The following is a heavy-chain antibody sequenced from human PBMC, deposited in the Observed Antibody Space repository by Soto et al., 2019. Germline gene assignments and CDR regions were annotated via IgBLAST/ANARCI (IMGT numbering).Heavy chain of an antibody. J-gene: IGHJ5*02. CDR3: ARHPYSNLWYNWLDP. Sequence: SETLSLTCTVSGDSISSGFYFWGWVRQPPGKGLERIGTIYYSGSTYYTPSLKSRVTISVDTSQNQFSLRLSSVTAADTSMYYCARHPYSNLWYNWLDPWGQGTLVTVSS. CDR1: GDSISSGFYF. D-gene: IGHD6-13*01. CDR2: IYYSGST. V-gene: IGHV4-39*01.